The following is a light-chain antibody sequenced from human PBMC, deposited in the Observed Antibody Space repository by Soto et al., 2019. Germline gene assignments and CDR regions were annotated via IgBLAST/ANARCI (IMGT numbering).Light chain of an antibody. J-gene: IGKJ1*01. Sequence: DIQMTQSPPTLSASVGDRVTISCRASHSIRSWLAWYQQKPGKAPKVLIYDASTLQSGIPARFSGSGSGTEITLTISCLQSEDFATYYCQQYYSYLWTFGQGTKVDIK. CDR2: DAS. CDR1: HSIRSW. V-gene: IGKV1-5*01. CDR3: QQYYSYLWT.